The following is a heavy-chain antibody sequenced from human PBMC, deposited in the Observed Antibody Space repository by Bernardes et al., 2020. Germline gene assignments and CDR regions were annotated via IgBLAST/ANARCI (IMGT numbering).Heavy chain of an antibody. Sequence: GGSLRLSFSSSVFSFSNYSMHCVRQAPGKRLEYVSSIRGNVGSTYYTDPVKGRFTVSRDNSKNTVYLQMTSLRAEDTAVYYCVKCPEYYYYYGVDVWGQGTTVTDSS. J-gene: IGHJ6*02. CDR1: VFSFSNYS. V-gene: IGHV3-64D*06. CDR3: VKCPEYYYYYGVDV. CDR2: IRGNVGST.